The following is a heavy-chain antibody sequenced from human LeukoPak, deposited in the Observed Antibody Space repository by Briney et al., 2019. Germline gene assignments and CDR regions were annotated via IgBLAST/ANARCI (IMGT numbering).Heavy chain of an antibody. CDR3: ARVFSSGWSRVAWYFDL. V-gene: IGHV4-39*07. CDR2: IYYSGST. J-gene: IGHJ2*01. CDR1: GVSISSSSYY. Sequence: SETLSLTCTVSGVSISSSSYYWGWIRQPPGKGLEWIGSIYYSGSTYYNPSLKSRVTISVDTSKNQFSLKLSSVTAADTAVYYCARVFSSGWSRVAWYFDLWGRGTLVTVSS. D-gene: IGHD6-19*01.